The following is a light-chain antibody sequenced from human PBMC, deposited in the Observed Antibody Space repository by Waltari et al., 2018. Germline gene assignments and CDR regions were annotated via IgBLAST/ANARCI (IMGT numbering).Light chain of an antibody. CDR1: QNVNNY. V-gene: IGKV3-11*01. Sequence: EIVLTQSPATLSLSPGDRATLSCRASQNVNNYLAWYQHKPGQAPRLLIYDASNRATGIPARFSGSQSGTDFSLTISSLEPEDFAVYYCQQRGTWPITFGGGTKVEIK. CDR3: QQRGTWPIT. J-gene: IGKJ4*01. CDR2: DAS.